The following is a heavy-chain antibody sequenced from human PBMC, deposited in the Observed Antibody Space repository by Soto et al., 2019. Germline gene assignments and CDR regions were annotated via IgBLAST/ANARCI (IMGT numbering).Heavy chain of an antibody. CDR1: GFTFSSYA. V-gene: IGHV3-23*01. CDR2: ISGSGGST. J-gene: IGHJ3*02. CDR3: AKSALVVPAAASKKSVIGGAFDI. Sequence: GGSLRLSCAASGFTFSSYAMSWVRQAPGKGLEWVSAISGSGGSTSYADSVKGRFTIARDNSKNTLYLQMNSLRAEDTAVYYCAKSALVVPAAASKKSVIGGAFDIWGQGTMVTVSS. D-gene: IGHD2-2*01.